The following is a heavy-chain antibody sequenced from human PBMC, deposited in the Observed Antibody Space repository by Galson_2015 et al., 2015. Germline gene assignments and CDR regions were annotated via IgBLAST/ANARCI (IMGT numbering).Heavy chain of an antibody. CDR1: GFTFSSYW. Sequence: SLRLSCAASGFTFSSYWMSWVRQAPGKGLEWMANIKQDGREKYYVDSVKGRFTISRDNAKNSLYLQMNSLRAEDTAVYYCARDRDYYGMDVWGQGTTVTVSS. V-gene: IGHV3-7*03. CDR2: IKQDGREK. J-gene: IGHJ6*02. CDR3: ARDRDYYGMDV.